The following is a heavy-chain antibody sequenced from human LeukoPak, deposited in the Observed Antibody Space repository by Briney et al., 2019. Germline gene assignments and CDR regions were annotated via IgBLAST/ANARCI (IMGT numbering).Heavy chain of an antibody. Sequence: GGSLRLSCAASGFTFSSYWMSWVRQAPGKGLEWVANLKQDGSEKYYVDSVKGRFTISRDNAKNSLYLQMNSLRAEDTAVYYCASEMGIAVAGNFDYWGQGTLVTVSS. V-gene: IGHV3-7*01. CDR2: LKQDGSEK. CDR3: ASEMGIAVAGNFDY. D-gene: IGHD6-19*01. CDR1: GFTFSSYW. J-gene: IGHJ4*02.